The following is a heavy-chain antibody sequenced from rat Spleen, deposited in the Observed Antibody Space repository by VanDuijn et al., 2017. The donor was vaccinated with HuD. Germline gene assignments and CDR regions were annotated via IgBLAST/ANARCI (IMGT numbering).Heavy chain of an antibody. Sequence: EVQLQESGPGLVKPSQSLSLTCSVTGYSITSSYRWNWIRKFPGNKLEWMGYINSAGSTNYNPSLKSRISITRDTSKNQFFLQVNSVTTEDTATYYCAREGLTLDFWGPGTMVTVSS. D-gene: IGHD1-10*01. CDR1: GYSITSSYR. V-gene: IGHV3-3*01. CDR2: INSAGST. CDR3: AREGLTLDF. J-gene: IGHJ1*01.